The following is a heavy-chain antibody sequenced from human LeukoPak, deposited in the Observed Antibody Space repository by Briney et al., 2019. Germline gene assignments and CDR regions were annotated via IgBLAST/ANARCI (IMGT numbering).Heavy chain of an antibody. CDR1: GGSISSYY. V-gene: IGHV4-59*01. J-gene: IGHJ4*02. Sequence: SETLSLTCTVSGGSISSYYWSWIRQPPGKGLEWIGYIYYSGSTNYNPSLKSRVTISVDTSKNQFSLKLSSVTAADTAVYYCARVSAVAGTVDYWGQGTLVTVSS. D-gene: IGHD6-19*01. CDR3: ARVSAVAGTVDY. CDR2: IYYSGST.